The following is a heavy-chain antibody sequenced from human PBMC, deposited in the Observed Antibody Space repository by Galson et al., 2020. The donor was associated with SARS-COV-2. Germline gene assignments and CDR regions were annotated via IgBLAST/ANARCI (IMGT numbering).Heavy chain of an antibody. J-gene: IGHJ6*02. CDR1: GLTFSDSW. D-gene: IGHD6-13*01. V-gene: IGHV3-15*01. CDR2: AKTTTNGGTK. Sequence: GGSLRLSCVASGLTFSDSWMSWVRQAQGNGLEWVGRAKTTTNGGTKDYAEPVKGRFTISRDDSKNTLFLQMNRLKIEDTVVYYCTRLSWNYYYYGMDVWGHGTTVAVSS. CDR3: TRLSWNYYYYGMDV.